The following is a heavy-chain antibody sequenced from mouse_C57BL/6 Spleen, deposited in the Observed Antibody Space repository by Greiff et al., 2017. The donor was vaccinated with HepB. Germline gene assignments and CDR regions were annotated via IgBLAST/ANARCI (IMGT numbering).Heavy chain of an antibody. CDR2: INPNNGGT. Sequence: EVQLQQSGPELVKPGASVKISCKASGYTFTDYYMNWVKQSHGKSLEWIGDINPNNGGTSYNQKFKGKATLTVDKSSSTAYMELRSLTSEDSAVYYCARDGDLYDERGHAMDYWGQGTSVTVSS. J-gene: IGHJ4*01. D-gene: IGHD2-14*01. CDR3: ARDGDLYDERGHAMDY. CDR1: GYTFTDYY. V-gene: IGHV1-26*01.